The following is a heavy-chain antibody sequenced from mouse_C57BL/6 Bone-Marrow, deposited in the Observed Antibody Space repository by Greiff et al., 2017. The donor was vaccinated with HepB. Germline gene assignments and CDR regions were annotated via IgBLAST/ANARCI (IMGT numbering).Heavy chain of an antibody. V-gene: IGHV1-12*01. CDR1: GYTFTSYN. D-gene: IGHD2-1*01. CDR2: IYPGNGDT. J-gene: IGHJ2*01. CDR3: ARIRYGNYPYYFDY. Sequence: QVQLQQSGAELVRPGASVKMSCKASGYTFTSYNMHWVKQTPRQGLEWIGAIYPGNGDTSYNQKFKGKATLTVDKSSSTAYMQLSSLISEDTAVYYCARIRYGNYPYYFDYWGQGTTLTVSS.